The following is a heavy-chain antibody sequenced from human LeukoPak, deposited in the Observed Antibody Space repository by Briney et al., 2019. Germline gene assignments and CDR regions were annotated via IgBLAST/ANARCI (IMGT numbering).Heavy chain of an antibody. CDR3: STDSGHAFDI. Sequence: PGGSRRLSCAASGFTFSSYWMHWVRQVPGKGLVWVSRINSDGSSTSYADSVKGRFTISRDNAKNTLYVQMNSLRAEDTAVYYCSTDSGHAFDIWGRRTMVTVSS. J-gene: IGHJ3*02. CDR1: GFTFSSYW. V-gene: IGHV3-74*01. D-gene: IGHD3-10*01. CDR2: INSDGSST.